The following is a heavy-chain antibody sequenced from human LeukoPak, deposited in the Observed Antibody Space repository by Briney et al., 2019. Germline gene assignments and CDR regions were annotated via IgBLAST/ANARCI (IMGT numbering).Heavy chain of an antibody. CDR1: GFTFSSYS. V-gene: IGHV3-21*01. D-gene: IGHD7-27*01. CDR2: ISSSSSYI. CDR3: ARGWGSGAFDI. J-gene: IGHJ3*02. Sequence: PGGSLRLSCAASGFTFSSYSMNWVRQAPGKGLEWVSSISSSSSYIYYADSVKDRFTISRDNAKNSLYLQMNSLRAEDTAVYYCARGWGSGAFDIWGQGTMVTVSS.